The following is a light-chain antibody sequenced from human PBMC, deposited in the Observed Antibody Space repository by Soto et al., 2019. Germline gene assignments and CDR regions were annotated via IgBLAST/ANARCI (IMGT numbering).Light chain of an antibody. J-gene: IGKJ1*01. CDR2: DAS. CDR1: QSVSNNY. V-gene: IGKV3-20*01. Sequence: EVVLTQSPGTLSLSPGERATLSCRASQSVSNNYLAWYQQKPGQAPSLLIYDASSRATGVPARFSGSGSGTGFTLTISRLEPEDFAVYFCLQYGSSRTFGQGTKV. CDR3: LQYGSSRT.